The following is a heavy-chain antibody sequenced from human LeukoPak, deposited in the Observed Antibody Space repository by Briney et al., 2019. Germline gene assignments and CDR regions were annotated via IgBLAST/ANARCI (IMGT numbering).Heavy chain of an antibody. D-gene: IGHD6-19*01. V-gene: IGHV5-51*01. Sequence: GESLKISFKGSGYTITNYWIGWVRQMPGKGLEWMGIIYPGHSDTRYSPSYQGQVTISADKSISTASLQWSSLKASDSAMYYCARRSGYSSGWTALDYWRQGTLVTVSS. CDR3: ARRSGYSSGWTALDY. J-gene: IGHJ4*02. CDR1: GYTITNYW. CDR2: IYPGHSDT.